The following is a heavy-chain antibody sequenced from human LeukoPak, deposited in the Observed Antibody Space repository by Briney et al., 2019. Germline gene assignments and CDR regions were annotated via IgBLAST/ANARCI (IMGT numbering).Heavy chain of an antibody. V-gene: IGHV3-23*01. CDR3: AKGVGTNKGGYYFDS. J-gene: IGHJ4*02. Sequence: SGGSLRLSCAASGFAFSTFAMSWVRQAQGKGLDWVSSISGSGGSTYYADSVKGRFTISRDSSKNTLYVQMNSLRAEDTAVYYCAKGVGTNKGGYYFDSWGQGTPVTVSS. CDR1: GFAFSTFA. CDR2: ISGSGGST. D-gene: IGHD1-26*01.